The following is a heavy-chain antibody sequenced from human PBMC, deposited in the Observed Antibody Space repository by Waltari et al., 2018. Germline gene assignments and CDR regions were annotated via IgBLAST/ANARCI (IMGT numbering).Heavy chain of an antibody. CDR1: GYIFTNYH. J-gene: IGHJ6*02. CDR2: IRPNNGNT. Sequence: QVQLVQSGAEVKSPGASVKVSCKASGYIFTNYHVTWVRQAPGQGLEWMGWIRPNNGNTEDEQNFQGRVTMTTDTSTNTADMELRSLRSDDTAVFYCARVVSSSSPSFYYYGLDVWGQGTTVTVSS. D-gene: IGHD6-6*01. CDR3: ARVVSSSSPSFYYYGLDV. V-gene: IGHV1-18*04.